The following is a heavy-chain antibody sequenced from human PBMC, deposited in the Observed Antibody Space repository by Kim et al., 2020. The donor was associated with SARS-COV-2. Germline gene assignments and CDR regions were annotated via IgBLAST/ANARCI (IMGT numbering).Heavy chain of an antibody. J-gene: IGHJ4*02. CDR1: GFTFDGYA. CDR3: TKDITNGWDRGCFDS. D-gene: IGHD2-8*01. Sequence: GGSLRLSCAASGFTFDGYAMHWVRQVPGKGLEWVSGINWNSGRIGYADSVKGRFTISRDNAKTSLYLQMDRLTTEDTALYYCTKDITNGWDRGCFDSWGQGTLVTVSS. V-gene: IGHV3-9*01. CDR2: INWNSGRI.